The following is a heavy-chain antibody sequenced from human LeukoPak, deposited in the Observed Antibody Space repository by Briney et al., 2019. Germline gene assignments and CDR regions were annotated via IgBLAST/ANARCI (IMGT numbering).Heavy chain of an antibody. V-gene: IGHV1-8*01. Sequence: ASVKVSCKASGYIFTSYGINWVRQATGQGLEWMGWMNPNSGNAGYAQKFQGRVTMTRNTSISAAYMELSSLRSEDTAVYYCARRQALVVPAAILGYWGQGTLVTVSS. J-gene: IGHJ4*02. CDR1: GYIFTSYG. CDR2: MNPNSGNA. D-gene: IGHD2-2*01. CDR3: ARRQALVVPAAILGY.